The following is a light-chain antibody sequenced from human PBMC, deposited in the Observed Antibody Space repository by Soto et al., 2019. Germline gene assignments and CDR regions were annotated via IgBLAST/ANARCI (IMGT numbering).Light chain of an antibody. CDR3: QQSYSTPEFT. CDR2: AAS. CDR1: QSISSY. V-gene: IGKV1-39*01. J-gene: IGKJ3*01. Sequence: DIPMTQSPSSLGDRVTITCRASQSISSYLNWYQQKPGKAPKLLIYAASSLQSGVPSRFSGSGSGTDFTLTISSLQPEDFATYYCQQSYSTPEFTFGPGTKVDIK.